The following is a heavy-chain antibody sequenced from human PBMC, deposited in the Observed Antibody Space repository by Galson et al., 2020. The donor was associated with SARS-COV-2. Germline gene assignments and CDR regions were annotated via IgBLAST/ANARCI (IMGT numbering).Heavy chain of an antibody. V-gene: IGHV3-73*01. CDR3: TRLGYCSGGSCYTRDV. CDR2: IRSTATSYAT. J-gene: IGHJ6*02. CDR1: AITFSGPA. D-gene: IGHD2-15*01. Sequence: TGGSLRLSCTAYAITFSGPAMHWVRQASGTGLEWVGRIRSTATSYATAYTATVNARFTISRDDSKNTAYLQMNSLKTEDTAVYYCTRLGYCSGGSCYTRDVWGQGTTVTVSS.